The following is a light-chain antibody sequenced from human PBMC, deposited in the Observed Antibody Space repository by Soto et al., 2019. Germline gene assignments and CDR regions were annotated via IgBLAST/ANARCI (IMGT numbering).Light chain of an antibody. Sequence: DIHLTQSPSTLSTSVGARVTITCRASQSVSYWLAWYQQKPGKAPNLLIYDGSTLASGVPTRFSGGGFGTEFTLNISILQPDDAAIYYCQHYNTYSKAFGHGTRVEIK. CDR2: DGS. CDR3: QHYNTYSKA. CDR1: QSVSYW. V-gene: IGKV1-5*01. J-gene: IGKJ1*01.